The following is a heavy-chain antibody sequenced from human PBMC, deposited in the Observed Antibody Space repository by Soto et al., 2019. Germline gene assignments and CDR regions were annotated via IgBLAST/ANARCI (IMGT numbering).Heavy chain of an antibody. V-gene: IGHV3-30-3*01. CDR2: ISYDGSDK. CDR1: GFTFSHYP. D-gene: IGHD2-2*01. J-gene: IGHJ3*02. Sequence: QGQLVESGRDMVQPGRSLRLSCAASGFTFSHYPMHWVRQAPGKGLEWVAAISYDGSDKYYAESRKGRFTISRDNPRNTLYLQLESVTPDATAVYYCARQLGSLEVPAALGAFDIWGRGTMVTVSS. CDR3: ARQLGSLEVPAALGAFDI.